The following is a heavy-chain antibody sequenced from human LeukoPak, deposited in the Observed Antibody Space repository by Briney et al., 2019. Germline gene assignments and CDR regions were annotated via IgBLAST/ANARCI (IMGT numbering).Heavy chain of an antibody. J-gene: IGHJ4*02. CDR3: ARETTVTTNPFFDN. CDR1: GVSISSSSYY. D-gene: IGHD4-11*01. Sequence: SETLSLTCTVSGVSISSSSYYWGWLRQPPGKGLEWIGSIYYSGSTYYNPSLKSRVTISVDTSKNQFSLNLSSVTAADTAVYYCARETTVTTNPFFDNWGQGTLVTVSS. CDR2: IYYSGST. V-gene: IGHV4-39*07.